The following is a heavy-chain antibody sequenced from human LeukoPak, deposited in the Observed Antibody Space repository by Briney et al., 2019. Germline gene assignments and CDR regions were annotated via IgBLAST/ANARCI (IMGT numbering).Heavy chain of an antibody. Sequence: SSETLSLTCTVSGGSISSYYWNWIRQPAGKGLEWIGRIYTSGNTNYNPSLKSRITMSVDTSKNQVSLKLSSVTAADTAVYYCARDVGYERYQDAFDIWGQGTTVTVSS. D-gene: IGHD2-2*01. CDR3: ARDVGYERYQDAFDI. CDR1: GGSISSYY. J-gene: IGHJ3*02. V-gene: IGHV4-4*07. CDR2: IYTSGNT.